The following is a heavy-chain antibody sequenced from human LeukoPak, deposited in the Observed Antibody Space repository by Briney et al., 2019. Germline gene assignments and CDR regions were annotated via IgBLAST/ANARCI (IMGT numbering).Heavy chain of an antibody. V-gene: IGHV4-59*06. CDR3: ARIERSSYSLGFDY. Sequence: PSETLSLTCTVSGGSITRYYWSWIRQPAGKGLEWIGHIYYSGTSFYNPSLTSRVTISVDTSKNQFSLKLTSVNDADTAVYYCARIERSSYSLGFDYWGQGTLVTVSS. D-gene: IGHD6-6*01. J-gene: IGHJ4*02. CDR1: GGSITRYY. CDR2: IYYSGTS.